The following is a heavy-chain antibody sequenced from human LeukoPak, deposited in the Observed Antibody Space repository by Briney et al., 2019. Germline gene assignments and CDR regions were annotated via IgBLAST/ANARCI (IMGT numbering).Heavy chain of an antibody. J-gene: IGHJ5*02. Sequence: GGSLRLSCAASGFTFSSYSMNWVRQAPGKGLEWVSSISSSSSYIYYADSVKGRFTISRDNAKNSLYLQMNSLRAEDTAVYYCARDAGSYYNRNWFDPWGQGTLVTVSS. CDR2: ISSSSSYI. CDR1: GFTFSSYS. CDR3: ARDAGSYYNRNWFDP. D-gene: IGHD3-10*01. V-gene: IGHV3-21*01.